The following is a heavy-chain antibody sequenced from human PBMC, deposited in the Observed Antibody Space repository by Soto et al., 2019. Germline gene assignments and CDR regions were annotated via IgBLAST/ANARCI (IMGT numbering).Heavy chain of an antibody. CDR3: ASDRGYSYGYGNYYYGMGV. CDR2: ISAYNGNT. CDR1: GYTFTSYG. D-gene: IGHD5-18*01. J-gene: IGHJ6*02. V-gene: IGHV1-18*04. Sequence: GASVKVSCKASGYTFTSYGISWVRQAPGQGLEWMGWISAYNGNTNYAQKLQGRVTMTTDTSTSTAYMELRSLRSDDTAVYYCASDRGYSYGYGNYYYGMGVWGQGTTVTVSS.